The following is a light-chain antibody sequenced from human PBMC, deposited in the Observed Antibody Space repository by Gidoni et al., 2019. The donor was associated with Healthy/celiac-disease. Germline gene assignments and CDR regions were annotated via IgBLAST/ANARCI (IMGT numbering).Light chain of an antibody. CDR1: QNILYSSNNKNY. J-gene: IGKJ4*01. CDR3: QQYYSVPLT. Sequence: DIVMTQSPDSLAVSLGERATINCKSSQNILYSSNNKNYLSWYQQKPGQPPKLLIYGASTRESGVPDRFSGSGSGTDFTLTISSLQAEDVAIYFCQQYYSVPLTFGGGTKVEIQ. CDR2: GAS. V-gene: IGKV4-1*01.